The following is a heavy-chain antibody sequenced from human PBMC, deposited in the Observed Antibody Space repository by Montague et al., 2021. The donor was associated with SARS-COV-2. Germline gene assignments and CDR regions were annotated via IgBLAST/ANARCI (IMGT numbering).Heavy chain of an antibody. CDR1: GGSITTDIFY. CDR3: ARHADPCGGPCRNCYFDL. V-gene: IGHV4-39*01. Sequence: SETLSLTCTVSGGSITTDIFYWGWVRQPPGKGLEWLGSIHSSWSTYYNPSLKSRVTMSVDTSKNQFSLALISLTATDTAMYYCARHADPCGGPCRNCYFDLWGQGTLVTVSS. CDR2: IHSSWST. J-gene: IGHJ2*01. D-gene: IGHD4-23*01.